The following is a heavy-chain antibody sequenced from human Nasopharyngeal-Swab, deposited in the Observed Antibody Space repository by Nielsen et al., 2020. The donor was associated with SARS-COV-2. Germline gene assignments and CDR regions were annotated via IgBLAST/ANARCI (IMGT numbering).Heavy chain of an antibody. CDR3: ATSYHTGTTFHFDY. Sequence: SVKVSCKASGRTFSSYVISWLRQAPAQALEWMGGNIPISGTANFAQKFQGRVTITADESTSTAYMELSSLRSEDTAVYSCATSYHTGTTFHFDYWGQGTLVIVSS. J-gene: IGHJ4*02. V-gene: IGHV1-69*13. D-gene: IGHD1-1*01. CDR2: NIPISGTA. CDR1: GRTFSSYV.